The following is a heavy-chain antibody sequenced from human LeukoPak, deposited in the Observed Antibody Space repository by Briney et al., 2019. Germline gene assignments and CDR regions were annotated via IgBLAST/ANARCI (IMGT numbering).Heavy chain of an antibody. CDR3: AGGYNWNDVGAFDI. V-gene: IGHV4-4*07. Sequence: SETLSLTCTVSGGSISSYYWSWIRQPAGKGLEWIGRIYTSGSTNYHPSLKSRVTMSVDTSKNQFSLKLSSVTAADTAVYYCAGGYNWNDVGAFDIWGQGTMVTVSS. J-gene: IGHJ3*02. CDR2: IYTSGST. CDR1: GGSISSYY. D-gene: IGHD1-20*01.